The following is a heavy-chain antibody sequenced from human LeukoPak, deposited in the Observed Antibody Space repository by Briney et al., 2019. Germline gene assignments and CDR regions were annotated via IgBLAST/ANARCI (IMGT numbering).Heavy chain of an antibody. D-gene: IGHD3-16*01. CDR1: GGSFSGYY. V-gene: IGHV4-34*01. CDR3: ARFMIDWFDP. Sequence: PSETLSLTCAVYGGSFSGYYWSWIRQPPGKGLEWIGEINHSGSTNYNPSLKSRVTISVDTSKNQFSLKLSSVTAADTAVYYCARFMIDWFDPWGQGSLVTASS. CDR2: INHSGST. J-gene: IGHJ5*02.